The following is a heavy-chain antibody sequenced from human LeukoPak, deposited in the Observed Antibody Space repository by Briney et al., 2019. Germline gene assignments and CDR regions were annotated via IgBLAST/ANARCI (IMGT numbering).Heavy chain of an antibody. J-gene: IGHJ4*02. CDR3: ARAGQYYYDSSGYPC. CDR1: GYTFTSYG. V-gene: IGHV1-18*01. D-gene: IGHD3-22*01. CDR2: ISAYNGNT. Sequence: GASVKVSCKASGYTFTSYGISWVRQAPGQGLEWMGWISAYNGNTNYAQKLQGRVTMTTDTSTSTAYMELRSLRSDDTAVYYCARAGQYYYDSSGYPCWGQGTLVTVSS.